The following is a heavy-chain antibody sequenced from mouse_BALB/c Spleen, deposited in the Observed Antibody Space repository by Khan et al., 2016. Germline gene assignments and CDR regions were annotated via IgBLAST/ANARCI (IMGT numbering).Heavy chain of an antibody. CDR1: GYSFTSGY. CDR2: ISYSGST. V-gene: IGHV3-8*02. J-gene: IGHJ2*01. D-gene: IGHD1-1*02. CDR3: AGCCGALFDY. Sequence: EVQLQESGPSLVKPSQTLSLTCSATGYSFTSGYWNWIRKFPGNKLEYMGYISYSGSTYYNPSLKSRISITRDTSKTQYYLQLNYVTTEDTAAYYCAGCCGALFDYWGQGTTLTVSS.